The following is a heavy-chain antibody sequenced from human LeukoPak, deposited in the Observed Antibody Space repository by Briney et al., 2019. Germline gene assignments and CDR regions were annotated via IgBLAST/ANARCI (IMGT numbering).Heavy chain of an antibody. CDR2: INHSGST. J-gene: IGHJ4*02. CDR3: ARQVGANFDY. D-gene: IGHD1-26*01. Sequence: PSETLSLTCAVYGGSLSGYYWSWIRQPPGKGLEWIGEINHSGSTNYNPSLKSRVTISVDTSKNQFSLKLSSVTAADTAVYYCARQVGANFDYWGQGTLVTVSS. V-gene: IGHV4-34*01. CDR1: GGSLSGYY.